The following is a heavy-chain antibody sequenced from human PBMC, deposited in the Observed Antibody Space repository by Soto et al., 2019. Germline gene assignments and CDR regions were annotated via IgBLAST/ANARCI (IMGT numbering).Heavy chain of an antibody. CDR1: GYTFTGYY. D-gene: IGHD3-22*01. V-gene: IGHV1-2*04. J-gene: IGHJ4*02. CDR2: INPNSGGT. Sequence: ASVKVSCKASGYTFTGYYMHWVRQAPGQGLEWMGWINPNSGGTNYAQKFQGWVTMTRDTSISTAYMELSRLRSEDTAVYYCARGGYDSSGYYSCDYWGQGTPVTVSS. CDR3: ARGGYDSSGYYSCDY.